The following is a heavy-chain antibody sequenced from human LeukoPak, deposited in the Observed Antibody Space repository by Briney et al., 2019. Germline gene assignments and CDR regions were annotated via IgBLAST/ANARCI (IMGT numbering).Heavy chain of an antibody. CDR1: GFTFSDYG. D-gene: IGHD3-22*01. Sequence: GGSLRLSCAASGFTFSDYGMSWVRQAPGKGLEWVSPISSSGGTTYYADSVKGRFTISRDNSKNTLYLQMNSLRAEDTAVYYCAKSNPYYYDSSGYHYYFDYWGQGTLVTVSS. V-gene: IGHV3-23*01. CDR2: ISSSGGTT. CDR3: AKSNPYYYDSSGYHYYFDY. J-gene: IGHJ4*02.